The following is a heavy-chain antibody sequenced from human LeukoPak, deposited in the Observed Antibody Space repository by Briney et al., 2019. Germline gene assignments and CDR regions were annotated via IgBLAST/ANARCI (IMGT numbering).Heavy chain of an antibody. J-gene: IGHJ6*02. V-gene: IGHV3-13*01. D-gene: IGHD3-16*01. CDR3: ARGHMMMGYYYYYGMDV. CDR2: IGTAGDT. Sequence: GRSLRLSCAASGFTFSSYDMHWVRQATGKGLEWVSAIGTAGDTYYPGSVKGRFTISRENAKNSLYLQMNSLRAGDTAVCYCARGHMMMGYYYYYGMDVWGQGTTVTVSS. CDR1: GFTFSSYD.